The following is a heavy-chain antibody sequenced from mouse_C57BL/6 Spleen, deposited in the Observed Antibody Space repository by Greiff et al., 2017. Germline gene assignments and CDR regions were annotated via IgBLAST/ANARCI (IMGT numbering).Heavy chain of an antibody. D-gene: IGHD3-2*02. CDR2: IDPSDSCT. V-gene: IGHV1-52*01. CDR3: ERKVTAKEGYFDY. CDR1: GFTFTSYW. Sequence: QVQLQQPGAELVRPGSSVKLSCTASGFTFTSYWMPWVQQRPIQGLEWIGNIDPSDSCTNYTQKFKDKDTLTVDKSSNTTYMQLSRLTSEDSAVYYWERKVTAKEGYFDYWGQGTTLTVSS. J-gene: IGHJ2*01.